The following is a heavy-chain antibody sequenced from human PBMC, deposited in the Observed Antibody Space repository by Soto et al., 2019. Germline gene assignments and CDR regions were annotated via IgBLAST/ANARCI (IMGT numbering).Heavy chain of an antibody. CDR2: ISAYNGNT. J-gene: IGHJ6*02. Sequence: ASVKVSCKVSGYTFTSYGISWVRQAPGQGLEWMGWISAYNGNTNYAQKLQGRVTMTTDTSTSTAYMELRSLRSDDTAVYYCARDRSRGYSYGATPYYYYGMDVWGQGTTVTVSS. V-gene: IGHV1-18*01. CDR1: GYTFTSYG. CDR3: ARDRSRGYSYGATPYYYYGMDV. D-gene: IGHD5-18*01.